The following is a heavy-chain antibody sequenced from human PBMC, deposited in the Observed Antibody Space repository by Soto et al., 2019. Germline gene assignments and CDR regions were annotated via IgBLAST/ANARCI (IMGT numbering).Heavy chain of an antibody. D-gene: IGHD3-10*01. Sequence: EVQLVESGGGLVQPGGSLRLSCAASGFTFSSYSMNWVRQAPGKGLEWFSYISSSSSTIYYADSVKGRFTISRDNAKNSLYLQMNSLRDGDTAVYYCARETRGVMDDAFDIWGQGTMVTVSS. CDR1: GFTFSSYS. J-gene: IGHJ3*02. CDR3: ARETRGVMDDAFDI. CDR2: ISSSSSTI. V-gene: IGHV3-48*02.